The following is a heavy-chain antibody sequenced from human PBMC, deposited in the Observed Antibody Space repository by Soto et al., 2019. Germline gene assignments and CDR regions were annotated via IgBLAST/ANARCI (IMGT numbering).Heavy chain of an antibody. J-gene: IGHJ3*01. CDR2: IYYSGRT. Sequence: SETLSLTCTVSGGSISSSTYYWGWIRQPPGKGLEWIASIYYSGRTHYNPSLESRVTISVDTSKNQFSLRLSSVTAADTAVYYCARHSSGSSSSWSPFGGQGTMVPV. CDR3: ARHSSGSSSSWSPF. CDR1: GGSISSSTYY. V-gene: IGHV4-39*01. D-gene: IGHD6-13*01.